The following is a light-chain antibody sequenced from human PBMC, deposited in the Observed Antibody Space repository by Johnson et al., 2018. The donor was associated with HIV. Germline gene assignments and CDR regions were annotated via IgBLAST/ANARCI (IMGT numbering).Light chain of an antibody. CDR1: SSNIGNNY. J-gene: IGLJ1*01. CDR2: KNN. CDR3: GALHTSLSRGVV. V-gene: IGLV1-51*02. Sequence: QSVLTQPPSVSAAPGQKVTISCSGSSSNIGNNYVSWYQQLPGTAPKLLIFKNNERPSGIPERFSGSKSGTSATLGITGLQTAHEAVYYCGALHTSLSRGVVFGTGPKVTVL.